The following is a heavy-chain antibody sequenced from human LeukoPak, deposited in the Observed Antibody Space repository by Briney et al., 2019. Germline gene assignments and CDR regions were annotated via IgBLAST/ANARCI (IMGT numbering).Heavy chain of an antibody. V-gene: IGHV3-23*01. CDR1: GFTFSSYA. J-gene: IGHJ4*02. CDR3: ASVGYYDSSGYSNYTFDY. Sequence: GGSLRVSCAASGFTFSSYAMNWVRQAPGKGLEWVSVISASGGRTYYADSVKGRFTISRDNSKNTLYLQMNSLRAEDTAVYYCASVGYYDSSGYSNYTFDYWGQGTLVTVSS. CDR2: ISASGGRT. D-gene: IGHD3-22*01.